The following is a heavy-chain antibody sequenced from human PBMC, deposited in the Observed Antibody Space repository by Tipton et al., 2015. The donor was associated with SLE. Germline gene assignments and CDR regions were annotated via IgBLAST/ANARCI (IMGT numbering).Heavy chain of an antibody. CDR2: VYYSGST. V-gene: IGHV4-59*11. J-gene: IGHJ6*02. D-gene: IGHD3-10*01. CDR3: ARGGGVDIDQESTYYLGLDV. Sequence: TLSLTCTVSGGSIDSHYWTWIRQSPGKGLEYLGYVYYSGSTNYIASLQGRLTISVDRSKNQFFLKLTSVTAADTGVYFCARGGGVDIDQESTYYLGLDVWGQGTTVTVSS. CDR1: GGSIDSHY.